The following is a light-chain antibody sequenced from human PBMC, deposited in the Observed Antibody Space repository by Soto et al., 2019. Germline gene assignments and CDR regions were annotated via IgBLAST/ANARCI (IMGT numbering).Light chain of an antibody. J-gene: IGKJ2*01. Sequence: EIVLTQSPGTLSLSPGERATLSCRASQSVSSGYLAWYQQKPGQAPRLLISGASSRATGIPDRFSGSGSGTDFTLTISRLEPEDFAVYYCQQFGSSPMYTFGQGTKLDIK. V-gene: IGKV3-20*01. CDR3: QQFGSSPMYT. CDR2: GAS. CDR1: QSVSSGY.